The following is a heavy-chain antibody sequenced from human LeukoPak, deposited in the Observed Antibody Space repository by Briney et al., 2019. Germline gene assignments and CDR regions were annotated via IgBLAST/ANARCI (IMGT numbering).Heavy chain of an antibody. CDR2: ISSSTSYI. V-gene: IGHV3-21*01. Sequence: GGSLRLSCAASGFTFSSYSMNWIRQAPGKGLEWVSSISSSTSYIYYADSVKGRFTISKDNAKNSLYLQMNSLRAEDTAVYYCARAGGSTVSHGDYWGQGTLVTVSS. D-gene: IGHD4-17*01. CDR3: ARAGGSTVSHGDY. CDR1: GFTFSSYS. J-gene: IGHJ4*02.